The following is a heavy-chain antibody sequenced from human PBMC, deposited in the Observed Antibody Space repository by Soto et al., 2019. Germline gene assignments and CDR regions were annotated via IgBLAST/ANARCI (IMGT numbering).Heavy chain of an antibody. V-gene: IGHV4-30-4*01. CDR2: IFDSGST. CDR1: GGSITSGDYF. J-gene: IGHJ6*02. CDR3: ACIFSGGYGYGFYYYGMDV. Sequence: SETLSLTCTVSGGSITSGDYFWSWIRQSPGKGLEWIGYIFDSGSTYYTPSLKSRVTISVDTSKNQFSLKLSSVTAADTAVYYCACIFSGGYGYGFYYYGMDVWGQGTTVTVS. D-gene: IGHD5-18*01.